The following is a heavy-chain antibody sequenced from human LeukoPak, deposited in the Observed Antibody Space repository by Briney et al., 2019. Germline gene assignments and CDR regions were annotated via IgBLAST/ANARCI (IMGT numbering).Heavy chain of an antibody. CDR2: ISAYNGNT. CDR3: ARRLDAMAKKRYDSSGYWRAFDI. D-gene: IGHD3-22*01. CDR1: GYTFTSYG. J-gene: IGHJ3*02. V-gene: IGHV1-18*01. Sequence: ASVKVSCKASGYTFTSYGISWVRQAPGQGLEWTGWISAYNGNTNYAQKLQGRVTMTTDTSTSTAYMELRSLRSDDTAVYYCARRLDAMAKKRYDSSGYWRAFDIWGQGTMVTVSS.